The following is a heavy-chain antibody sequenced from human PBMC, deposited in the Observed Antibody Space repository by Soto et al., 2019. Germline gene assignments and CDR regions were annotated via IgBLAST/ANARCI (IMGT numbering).Heavy chain of an antibody. D-gene: IGHD1-1*01. CDR3: TNLTNWYGGWFDP. CDR2: ISGSGGST. V-gene: IGHV3-23*01. Sequence: PGGSLRLSCAASGFTFSSYAMSWVRQTPGQGLEWVSVISGSGGSTKYADSVTGRLTISRDNSKNTLFLQMNSLRVDDTALYYCTNLTNWYGGWFDPWGQGTLVTVSS. J-gene: IGHJ5*02. CDR1: GFTFSSYA.